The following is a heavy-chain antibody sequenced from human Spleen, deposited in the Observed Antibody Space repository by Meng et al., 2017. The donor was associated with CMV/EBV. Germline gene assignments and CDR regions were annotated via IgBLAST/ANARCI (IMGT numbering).Heavy chain of an antibody. V-gene: IGHV3-33*06. CDR3: AKDWVDYGDYAGPDY. CDR1: GFTFSSYG. J-gene: IGHJ4*02. Sequence: LSLTCAASGFTFSSYGMHWVRQAPGKGLEWVAVIWYDGSNKYYADSVKGRFTISRDNSKNTLYLQMNSLRAEDTAVYYCAKDWVDYGDYAGPDYWGQGTLVTVSS. CDR2: IWYDGSNK. D-gene: IGHD4-17*01.